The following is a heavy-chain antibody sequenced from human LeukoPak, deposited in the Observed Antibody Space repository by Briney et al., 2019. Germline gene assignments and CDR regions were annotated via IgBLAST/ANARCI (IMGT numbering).Heavy chain of an antibody. CDR2: IIPIFGPT. V-gene: IGHV1-69*13. CDR1: GYTLTELS. D-gene: IGHD5-12*01. J-gene: IGHJ2*01. CDR3: ASCGYSYGRRARYFDL. Sequence: SVKVSCKVSGYTLTELSMHWVRQAPGKGLEWMGAIIPIFGPTNYAQKFQGRVTITADESTSTAYMELDSLRSEDTAVYYCASCGYSYGRRARYFDLWGRGTLVTVSS.